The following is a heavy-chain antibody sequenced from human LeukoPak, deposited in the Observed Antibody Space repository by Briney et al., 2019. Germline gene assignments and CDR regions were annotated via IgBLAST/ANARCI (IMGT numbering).Heavy chain of an antibody. J-gene: IGHJ5*02. Sequence: GGSLRLSCAASGFTFSSYAMSWVRQAPGKGLEWVAVISYDGSNKYYADSVKGRFTISRDNSKNTLYLQMNSLRAEDTAVYYCARAGSSWTWGQGTLVTVSS. CDR1: GFTFSSYA. D-gene: IGHD6-13*01. CDR3: ARAGSSWT. V-gene: IGHV3-30-3*01. CDR2: ISYDGSNK.